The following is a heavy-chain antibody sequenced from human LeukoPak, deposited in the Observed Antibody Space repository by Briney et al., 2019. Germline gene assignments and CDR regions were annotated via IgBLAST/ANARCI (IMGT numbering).Heavy chain of an antibody. Sequence: PGGSLRLSCAASGFTFTSYWMHWVRHAPGKGLVWVSRIKSDGSTNYAGSVKGRFTISRDNAKNTVSLQMNSLRAGDTGVYYCARAPSEIGGYYPEYFRHWGQGTLVTVSS. CDR2: IKSDGST. J-gene: IGHJ1*01. CDR3: ARAPSEIGGYYPEYFRH. D-gene: IGHD3-22*01. V-gene: IGHV3-74*01. CDR1: GFTFTSYW.